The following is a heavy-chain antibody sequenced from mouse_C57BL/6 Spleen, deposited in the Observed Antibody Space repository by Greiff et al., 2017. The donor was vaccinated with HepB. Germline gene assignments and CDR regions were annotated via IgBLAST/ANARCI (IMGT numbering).Heavy chain of an antibody. CDR3: AREATTVVGHFDY. V-gene: IGHV1-50*01. J-gene: IGHJ2*01. D-gene: IGHD1-1*01. Sequence: QVQLQQPGAELVKPGASVKLSCKASGYTFTSYWMQWVKQRPGQGLEWIGEIDPSDSYTNYNQKFKGKATLTVDTSSSTAYMQLSSLTSEDSAVYYCAREATTVVGHFDYWGQGTTLTVSS. CDR2: IDPSDSYT. CDR1: GYTFTSYW.